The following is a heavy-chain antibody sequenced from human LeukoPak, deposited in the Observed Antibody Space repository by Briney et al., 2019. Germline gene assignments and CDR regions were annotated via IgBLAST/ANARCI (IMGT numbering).Heavy chain of an antibody. V-gene: IGHV3-30-3*01. CDR2: ISYDGSNE. Sequence: PGGSLRLSCAASGFTFSRYAMHWVRQAPGKGPEWVAVISYDGSNEYYADSVKGRFTISRDSSENTLYLQMNSLRVEDTAVYYCARVGYYSSGPFSYFDYWGQGTLVTVSS. CDR3: ARVGYYSSGPFSYFDY. CDR1: GFTFSRYA. J-gene: IGHJ4*02. D-gene: IGHD3-10*01.